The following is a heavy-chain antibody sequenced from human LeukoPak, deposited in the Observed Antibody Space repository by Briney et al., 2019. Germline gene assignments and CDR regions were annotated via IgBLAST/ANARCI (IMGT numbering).Heavy chain of an antibody. CDR1: GYTFTSYA. D-gene: IGHD3-22*01. Sequence: ASVTVSCKASGYTFTSYAMHWVRQAPGQRLEWMGWINAGNGNTKYSQKFQGRITITRDTSASTAYMELSSLRSEDTAVYYCARSTMIVVVLTYNWFDPWGQGTLVTVSS. CDR2: INAGNGNT. V-gene: IGHV1-3*01. CDR3: ARSTMIVVVLTYNWFDP. J-gene: IGHJ5*02.